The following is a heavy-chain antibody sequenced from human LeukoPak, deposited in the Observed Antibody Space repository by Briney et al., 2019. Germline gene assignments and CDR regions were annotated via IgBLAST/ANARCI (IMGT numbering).Heavy chain of an antibody. CDR3: AKAQAAYSSSSLYYFDY. Sequence: GGSLRLSCAASGFTFDDYAMHWVRQAPGKGLEWVSGIGWNSGSIGYADSVKGRFTISRDNAKNSLYLQMNSLRAEDTALYYCAKAQAAYSSSSLYYFDYWGQGTLVTVSS. CDR2: IGWNSGSI. CDR1: GFTFDDYA. V-gene: IGHV3-9*01. D-gene: IGHD6-6*01. J-gene: IGHJ4*02.